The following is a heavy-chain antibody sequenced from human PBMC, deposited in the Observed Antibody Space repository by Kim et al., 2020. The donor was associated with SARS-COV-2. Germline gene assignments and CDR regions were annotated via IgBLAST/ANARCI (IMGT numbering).Heavy chain of an antibody. CDR3: ARELADFYDSSGGYGMDV. D-gene: IGHD3-22*01. J-gene: IGHJ6*02. CDR1: GFTFSSYW. V-gene: IGHV3-74*01. Sequence: GGSLKLSCAASGFTFSSYWMYWVRQVPGKGLVWVSQINSDGSSTNYADSVKGRFTISRDNAKKTLYLQMNSLRAEDTAVYYCARELADFYDSSGGYGMDVWGQGATVTVSS. CDR2: INSDGSST.